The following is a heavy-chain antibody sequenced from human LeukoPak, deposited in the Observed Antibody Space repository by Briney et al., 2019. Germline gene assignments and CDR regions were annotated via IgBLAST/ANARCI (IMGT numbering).Heavy chain of an antibody. Sequence: SETLSLTCTVSGGSISSYYWSWIRQPPGKGLEWIGYIYYSGSTNYNPSPKSRVTISVDTSKNQFSLKLSSVTAADTAVYYCARQDMQWLVNYWGQGTLVTVSS. J-gene: IGHJ4*02. V-gene: IGHV4-59*08. D-gene: IGHD6-19*01. CDR1: GGSISSYY. CDR2: IYYSGST. CDR3: ARQDMQWLVNY.